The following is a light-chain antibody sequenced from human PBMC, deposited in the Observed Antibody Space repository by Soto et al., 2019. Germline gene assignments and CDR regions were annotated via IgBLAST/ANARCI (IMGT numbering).Light chain of an antibody. Sequence: ESVLTQSPGTLSLSPGERATLSCRSSHSVTSRYLAWYQQKPGQAPRLLIYGAYSRATGIPDRFSGSGSGTDFTLTISRLEPEDFAVYYCQQYGSSPPYTFGQGTKLEIK. V-gene: IGKV3-20*01. CDR3: QQYGSSPPYT. CDR2: GAY. CDR1: HSVTSRY. J-gene: IGKJ2*01.